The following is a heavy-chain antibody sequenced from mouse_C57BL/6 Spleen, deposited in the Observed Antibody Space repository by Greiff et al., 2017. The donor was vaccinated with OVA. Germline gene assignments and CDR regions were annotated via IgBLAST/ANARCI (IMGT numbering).Heavy chain of an antibody. CDR2: IYPSDSET. J-gene: IGHJ2*01. Sequence: VQLKQPGAELVRPGSSVKLSCKASGYTFTSYWMDWVKQRPGQGLEWIGNIYPSDSETHYNQKFKDKATLTVDKSSSTAYMQLSSLTSEDSAVYYCARREGDYYSSSYGYWGQGTTLTVSS. V-gene: IGHV1-61*01. D-gene: IGHD1-1*01. CDR3: ARREGDYYSSSYGY. CDR1: GYTFTSYW.